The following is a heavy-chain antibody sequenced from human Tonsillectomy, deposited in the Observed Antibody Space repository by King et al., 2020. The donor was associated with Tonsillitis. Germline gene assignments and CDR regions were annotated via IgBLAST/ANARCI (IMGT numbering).Heavy chain of an antibody. V-gene: IGHV3-73*02. Sequence: VQLVESGGGLVQPGGSLKLSCAASGITFSDSTIHWVRQASWKGLEWVGRRRSKPKRYATEYVSSVKGRCTISRDDAKHTAYLQMNSLRTEDTAVYFCTTPRRLRGSYYGDNDAFDIWGQGTVVTVSS. CDR3: TTPRRLRGSYYGDNDAFDI. CDR1: GITFSDST. CDR2: RRSKPKRYAT. J-gene: IGHJ3*02. D-gene: IGHD1-26*01.